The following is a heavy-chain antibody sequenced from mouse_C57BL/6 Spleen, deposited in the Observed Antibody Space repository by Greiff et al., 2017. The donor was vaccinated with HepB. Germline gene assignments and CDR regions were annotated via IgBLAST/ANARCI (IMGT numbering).Heavy chain of an antibody. V-gene: IGHV1-64*01. J-gene: IGHJ3*01. CDR2: IHPNSGST. Sequence: QVQLQQPGAELVKPGASVKLSCKASGYTFTSYWMHWVKQRPGQGLEWIGMIHPNSGSTNYNEKFKSKATLTVDKSSSTAYMQLSSLTSEDSAVYYCAGALDSAGGFAYWGQGTLVTVSA. D-gene: IGHD3-2*02. CDR1: GYTFTSYW. CDR3: AGALDSAGGFAY.